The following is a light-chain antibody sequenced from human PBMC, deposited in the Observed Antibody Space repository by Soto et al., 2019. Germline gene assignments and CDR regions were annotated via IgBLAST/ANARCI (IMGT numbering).Light chain of an antibody. J-gene: IGKJ5*01. CDR1: QGISSA. V-gene: IGKV1D-13*01. CDR3: QQFNNYPLPIT. CDR2: DAS. Sequence: AIHFTQSPSSLSSSLGDRVTITFLASQGISSALAWYQQKPVKAPKLLIYDASSLESGVPSRFSGSGSGTDFTLTISSLQPEDFATYYCQQFNNYPLPITFGQGTRLEIK.